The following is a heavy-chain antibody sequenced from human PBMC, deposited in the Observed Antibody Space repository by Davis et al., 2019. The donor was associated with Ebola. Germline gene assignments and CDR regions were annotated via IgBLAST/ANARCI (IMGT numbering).Heavy chain of an antibody. J-gene: IGHJ6*04. CDR3: ARDQAHGPSGDYYYGMDV. Sequence: LRLSCAVSGGSISSGGYSWSWIRQPPGKGLEWIGYIYHSGSTYYNPSLKSRVTISVDRSKNQFSLKLSSVTAADTAVYYCARDQAHGPSGDYYYGMDVWGKGTTVTVSS. V-gene: IGHV4-30-2*01. CDR1: GGSISSGGYS. CDR2: IYHSGST. D-gene: IGHD3-10*01.